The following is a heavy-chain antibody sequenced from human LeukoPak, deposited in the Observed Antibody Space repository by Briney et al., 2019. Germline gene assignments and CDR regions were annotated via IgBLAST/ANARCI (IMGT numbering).Heavy chain of an antibody. CDR2: NYPGDSDT. V-gene: IGHV5-51*01. Sequence: GESLQISCKGSGYNFTSYWIGWVRQMPGKGLEWMGINYPGDSDTTYSPSFQGQVTMSADKSISTAYLQWSSLKASDTAMYYCARRVSSSGFDAFDVWGQGTMVTVSS. J-gene: IGHJ3*01. CDR3: ARRVSSSGFDAFDV. CDR1: GYNFTSYW. D-gene: IGHD5-12*01.